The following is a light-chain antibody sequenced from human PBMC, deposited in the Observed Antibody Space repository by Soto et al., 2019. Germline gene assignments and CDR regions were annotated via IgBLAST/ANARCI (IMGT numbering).Light chain of an antibody. CDR3: QQYNTYWT. J-gene: IGKJ1*01. V-gene: IGKV1-5*01. Sequence: DIQMTQFPSTLSASVGDRVTITCRASQNIGSWLAWYQQKPGQAPKVLIYDVSNLETGVPSRFSGSGSGTEFTLTISSLQPDDFATYYCQQYNTYWTFGQGTKVEIK. CDR2: DVS. CDR1: QNIGSW.